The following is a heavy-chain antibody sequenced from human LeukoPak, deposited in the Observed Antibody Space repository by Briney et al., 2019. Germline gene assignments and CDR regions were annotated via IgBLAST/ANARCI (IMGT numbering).Heavy chain of an antibody. CDR2: ISAYTGNT. CDR1: GYPFTSYG. V-gene: IGHV1-18*01. D-gene: IGHD6-6*01. J-gene: IGHJ4*02. Sequence: ASVTVSCKASGYPFTSYGITWVRQAPGQGPEGMGWISAYTGNTNYAQKFQGRVSMTTGTSTTTAYMKLRSLRSDDTAVYYCARSYSSSSNFDYWGQGTLVTVSS. CDR3: ARSYSSSSNFDY.